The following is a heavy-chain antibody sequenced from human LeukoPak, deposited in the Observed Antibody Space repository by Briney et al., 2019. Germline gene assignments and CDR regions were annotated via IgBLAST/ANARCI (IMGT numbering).Heavy chain of an antibody. CDR1: GFTFDEHD. Sequence: PGGSLRLSCAASGFTFDEHDMYWVRQVPGKGLEWVCLISKDGGNKHYADPVKGRFSISRDNSKNTLYLQMLSLRAEDTAVYYCAKELKHYFGSGTYYIPYYGMDVWGQGTTVTVSS. D-gene: IGHD3-10*01. J-gene: IGHJ6*02. CDR2: ISKDGGNK. V-gene: IGHV3-43*02. CDR3: AKELKHYFGSGTYYIPYYGMDV.